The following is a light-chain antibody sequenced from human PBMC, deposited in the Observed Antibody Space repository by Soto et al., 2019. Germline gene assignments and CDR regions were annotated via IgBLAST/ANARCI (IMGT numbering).Light chain of an antibody. CDR1: TSDVGSYNY. J-gene: IGLJ1*01. V-gene: IGLV2-11*01. Sequence: QSALTQPRSVSGSPGQSVTISCTGTTSDVGSYNYVSWYQQHPGKPPKLMIYDVSKRPSGAPDRFSASKSGNTASLTISGLQPEDDADYYCCSYAGSSTRGFGPGTKLTVL. CDR3: CSYAGSSTRG. CDR2: DVS.